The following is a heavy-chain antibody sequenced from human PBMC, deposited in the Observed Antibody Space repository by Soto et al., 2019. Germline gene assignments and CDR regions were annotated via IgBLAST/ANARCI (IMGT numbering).Heavy chain of an antibody. CDR2: IYSTGST. CDR1: RGSITSDY. CDR3: ATRITVFGLLIPPFDP. D-gene: IGHD3-3*01. V-gene: IGHV4-59*03. Sequence: SETLSLTCTVSRGSITSDYWSWIRQPPGKGLEWIGYIYSTGSTVYNPSLKSRVTMSVDTSKNQFSLRLSSVTAADTAIYYCATRITVFGLLIPPFDPWGQGTQVTVSS. J-gene: IGHJ5*02.